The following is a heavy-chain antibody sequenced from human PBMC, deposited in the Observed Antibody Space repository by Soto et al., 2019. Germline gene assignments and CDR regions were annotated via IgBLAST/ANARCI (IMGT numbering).Heavy chain of an antibody. CDR2: IKQDGSEK. D-gene: IGHD6-19*01. Sequence: GGSLRLSWAASGFTFSNYRMTWVRQAPGKGLEWVANIKQDGSEKYYVGSVKGRFTISRDNAKNSLYLQMNSLRAEDTAIYYCARKSYSSGSFDYWGQGTQVTVSS. CDR1: GFTFSNYR. J-gene: IGHJ4*02. V-gene: IGHV3-7*05. CDR3: ARKSYSSGSFDY.